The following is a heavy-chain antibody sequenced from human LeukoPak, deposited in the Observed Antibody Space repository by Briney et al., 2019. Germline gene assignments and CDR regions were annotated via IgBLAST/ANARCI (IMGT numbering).Heavy chain of an antibody. CDR1: GFTFSTYD. CDR3: ARENSGANIAELDY. CDR2: IDTAGDT. V-gene: IGHV3-13*04. Sequence: GGSLRLSCAASGFTFSTYDMHWVRQATGKGLEWVSAIDTAGDTYYPDSVKGRFTISRENARNSLYLQMNSLGAGDTAVYFCARENSGANIAELDYWGQGTLVTVSS. D-gene: IGHD1-14*01. J-gene: IGHJ4*02.